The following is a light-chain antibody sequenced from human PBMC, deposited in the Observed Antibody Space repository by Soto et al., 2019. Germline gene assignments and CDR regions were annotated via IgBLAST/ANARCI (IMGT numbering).Light chain of an antibody. CDR3: SSYADSNNYV. CDR1: SSDVGGYNY. V-gene: IGLV2-8*01. Sequence: QSALTQPPSASGSPGQSVTISCTRTSSDVGGYNYVSWYQQHPGKAPKAMIYEVTKRPSGVPDRFSGSKSGNTASLTVSGLQEEDEADYYCSSYADSNNYVFGSGTKLTVL. CDR2: EVT. J-gene: IGLJ1*01.